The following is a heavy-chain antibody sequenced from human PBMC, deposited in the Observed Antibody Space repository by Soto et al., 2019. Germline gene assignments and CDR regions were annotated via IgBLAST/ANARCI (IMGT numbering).Heavy chain of an antibody. V-gene: IGHV1-46*01. CDR2: INPSGGSP. J-gene: IGHJ3*02. D-gene: IGHD6-25*01. Sequence: ASVTVSRKASGYSFTSYYMHWVRQAPGQGLEWMGRINPSGGSPSYAQKLQGTVTMTRDTSTSTVYMELSSRGSEDPAVYYCGRESDGDSSGSRAFDIWGQGTMVTVSS. CDR1: GYSFTSYY. CDR3: GRESDGDSSGSRAFDI.